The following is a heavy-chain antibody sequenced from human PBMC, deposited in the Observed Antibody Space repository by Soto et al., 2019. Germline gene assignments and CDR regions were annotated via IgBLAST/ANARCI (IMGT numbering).Heavy chain of an antibody. Sequence: PSETLSLTCTVSGVSISNSSYYWGWIRRPPGKGLEWIGTIYYSGITYYNPSLKSRVTISVDTSKNQFSLKLTSVTAADTAVYYCARHGSNWGQGTLATVSS. CDR2: IYYSGIT. CDR1: GVSISNSSYY. CDR3: ARHGSN. J-gene: IGHJ4*02. V-gene: IGHV4-39*01.